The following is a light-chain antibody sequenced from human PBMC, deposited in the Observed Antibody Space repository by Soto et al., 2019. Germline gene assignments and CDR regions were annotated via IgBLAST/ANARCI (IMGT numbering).Light chain of an antibody. CDR1: QDISTY. V-gene: IGKV1-27*01. J-gene: IGKJ4*01. CDR3: QKYDNAPPT. CDR2: AAY. Sequence: DIQMTQAPSSLSASVGDRVTITCRARQDISTYLAWYQQKPGKVPKLLISAAYTLQTGVPPRFSGSGSGTDFTPTTGSLQPEDVATYYCQKYDNAPPTFGGGTKVEIK.